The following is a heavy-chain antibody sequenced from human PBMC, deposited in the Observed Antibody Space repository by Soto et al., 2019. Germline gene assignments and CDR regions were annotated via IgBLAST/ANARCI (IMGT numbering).Heavy chain of an antibody. CDR3: AREGYMTTVVKGSCWFDP. Sequence: ASVKVSCKASGYTFTSYAMHWVRQAPGQRLEWMGWINAGNGNTKYSQKFQGRVTITRDTSASTAYMELSSLRSEDTAVYYCAREGYMTTVVKGSCWFDPWGQGTLVTVSS. V-gene: IGHV1-3*01. D-gene: IGHD4-17*01. J-gene: IGHJ5*02. CDR1: GYTFTSYA. CDR2: INAGNGNT.